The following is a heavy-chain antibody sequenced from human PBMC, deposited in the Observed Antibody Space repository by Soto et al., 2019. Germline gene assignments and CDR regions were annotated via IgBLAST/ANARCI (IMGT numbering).Heavy chain of an antibody. CDR2: ISYDGTYT. J-gene: IGHJ4*02. D-gene: IGHD6-13*01. CDR1: GSCFTRYC. CDR3: AKDQGYYRSSWPFY. Sequence: GGSLTLSCAASGSCFTRYCIHWVRQVPGKGLEWVGFISYDGTYTHYADSVKGRFTFSRDNPKHTVYLQMNSLGAEDTAVYYCAKDQGYYRSSWPFYWGQGTRVTVYS. V-gene: IGHV3-30*02.